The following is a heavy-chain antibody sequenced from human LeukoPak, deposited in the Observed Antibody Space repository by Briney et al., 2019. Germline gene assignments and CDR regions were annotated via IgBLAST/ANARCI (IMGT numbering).Heavy chain of an antibody. CDR2: ISAYNGNT. V-gene: IGHV1-18*01. J-gene: IGHJ4*02. CDR3: ARCTIRQDSSTSCYVPEN. CDR1: GYTFTSYG. Sequence: SVKVSRKASGYTFTSYGISWVRQAPGQGLEWMGWISAYNGNTNYAQKLQGRVTMTTDTSTSTAYMELRSLRSDDTAVYYCARCTIRQDSSTSCYVPENWGQGTLVTVSS. D-gene: IGHD2-2*01.